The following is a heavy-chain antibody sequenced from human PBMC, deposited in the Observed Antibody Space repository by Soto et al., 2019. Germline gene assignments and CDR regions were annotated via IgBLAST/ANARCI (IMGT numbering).Heavy chain of an antibody. CDR2: IYHSGST. CDR3: ARDLRGIAVAGPLFDY. CDR1: GYSISSGYY. J-gene: IGHJ4*02. D-gene: IGHD6-19*01. V-gene: IGHV4-38-2*02. Sequence: SETLSLTCAVSGYSISSGYYWGCIRQPPGKGLEWIGSIYHSGSTYYNPSLKSRVTISVDTSKNQFSLKLSSVTAADTAVYYCARDLRGIAVAGPLFDYWGQGTLVTVSS.